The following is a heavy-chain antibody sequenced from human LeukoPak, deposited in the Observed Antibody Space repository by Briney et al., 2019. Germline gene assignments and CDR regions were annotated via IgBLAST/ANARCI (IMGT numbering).Heavy chain of an antibody. D-gene: IGHD4-23*01. CDR3: ARDRAGGNSRYFDL. V-gene: IGHV3-74*01. CDR1: GFTLSSYW. Sequence: PGGSLRLSCAASGFTLSSYWMHWVRQAPGKGLVWVSRINRDGSSTTYADSVKGRFTISRDNAKNTLYLQMNSLRAEDTAVYYCARDRAGGNSRYFDLWGRGTLVTVCS. J-gene: IGHJ2*01. CDR2: INRDGSST.